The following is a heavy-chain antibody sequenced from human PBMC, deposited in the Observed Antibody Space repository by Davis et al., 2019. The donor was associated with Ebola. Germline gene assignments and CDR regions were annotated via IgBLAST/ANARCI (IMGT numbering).Heavy chain of an antibody. D-gene: IGHD3-10*01. CDR2: ISAYNGNT. J-gene: IGHJ5*02. CDR1: GYTFTSYG. V-gene: IGHV1-18*01. CDR3: ARDITMVQGGWHDP. Sequence: ASVKVSCKASGYTFTSYGISWVRQAPGQGLEWMGWISAYNGNTNYAQKLQGRVTMTTDTSTSTAYMELRSLRYDEQAVYYSARDITMVQGGWHDPWGQGTLVTVSS.